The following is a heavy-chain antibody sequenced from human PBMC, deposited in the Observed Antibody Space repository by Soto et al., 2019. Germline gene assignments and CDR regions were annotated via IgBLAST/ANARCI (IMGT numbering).Heavy chain of an antibody. CDR2: ISGGGDAT. Sequence: EVQLLESGGGLVQPGGSRKLSFQASGFTFGNNAFSGVRRAPGKGLEGASVISGGGDATYYPDSVKGRFTTSRDNSKNTVYLQMNSLRAEDTAVYYCAKKSLGSITLPALYYFDYWGQGTLVTVSS. CDR1: GFTFGNNA. J-gene: IGHJ4*02. CDR3: AKKSLGSITLPALYYFDY. D-gene: IGHD7-27*01. V-gene: IGHV3-23*01.